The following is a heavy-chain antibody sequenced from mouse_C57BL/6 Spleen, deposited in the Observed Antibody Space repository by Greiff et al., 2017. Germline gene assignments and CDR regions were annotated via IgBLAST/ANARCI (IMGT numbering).Heavy chain of an antibody. CDR3: ARSTMVFDY. J-gene: IGHJ2*01. Sequence: EVKLMESGGGLVKPGGSLKLSCAASGFTFSDYGMHWVRQAPEKGLEWVAYISSGSSTIYYADTVKGRFTISRDNAKNTLFLQMTSLRSEDTAMYYCARSTMVFDYWGQGTTLTVSS. CDR2: ISSGSSTI. V-gene: IGHV5-17*01. CDR1: GFTFSDYG. D-gene: IGHD2-2*01.